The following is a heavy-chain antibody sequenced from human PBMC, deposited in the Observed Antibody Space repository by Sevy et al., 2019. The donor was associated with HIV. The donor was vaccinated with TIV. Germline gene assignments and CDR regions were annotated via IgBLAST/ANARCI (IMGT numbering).Heavy chain of an antibody. Sequence: GESLKISCAASGFTFSTYAMNWVRQAPGKGLGGVAATSGGGGMTYYADSVKGRFTISRDNSKNTLYLQMNSLRAEDTAVYYCAREGDQQPFDYWGQGTLVTVSS. D-gene: IGHD6-13*01. CDR1: GFTFSTYA. J-gene: IGHJ4*02. CDR3: AREGDQQPFDY. CDR2: TSGGGGMT. V-gene: IGHV3-23*01.